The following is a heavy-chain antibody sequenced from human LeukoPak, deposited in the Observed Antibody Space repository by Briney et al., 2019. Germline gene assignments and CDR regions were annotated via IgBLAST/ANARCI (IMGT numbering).Heavy chain of an antibody. CDR1: GGSISSYY. CDR2: IYTSGST. J-gene: IGHJ4*02. Sequence: SETLSLTXTVSGGSISSYYWSWIRQPAGKGLEWIGRIYTSGSTNYNPSLKSRVTMSVDTSKNQFSLKLSSVPAADTAVYYRSRAASYSSGWFLYFDYGGQGPLVTVSS. CDR3: SRAASYSSGWFLYFDY. D-gene: IGHD6-19*01. V-gene: IGHV4-4*07.